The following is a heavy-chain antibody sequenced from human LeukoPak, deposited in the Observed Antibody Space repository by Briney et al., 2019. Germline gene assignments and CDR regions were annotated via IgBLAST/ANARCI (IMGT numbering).Heavy chain of an antibody. J-gene: IGHJ4*02. Sequence: GGSLRLSCAASGIPFSNFWIDWVRQMPGKGLEWMGIIYPGDSDTRYSPSFQGQVTISADKSISTAYLQWSSLKASDTAMYYCARRDGYNTHTYWGQGTLVTVSS. CDR3: ARRDGYNTHTY. CDR1: GIPFSNFW. D-gene: IGHD5-24*01. CDR2: IYPGDSDT. V-gene: IGHV5-51*01.